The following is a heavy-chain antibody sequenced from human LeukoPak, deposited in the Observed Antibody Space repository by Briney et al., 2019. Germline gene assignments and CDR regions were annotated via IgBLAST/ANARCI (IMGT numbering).Heavy chain of an antibody. CDR1: GFTFSSYW. CDR3: ARDLTDGGITIDAFDI. J-gene: IGHJ3*02. V-gene: IGHV3-7*01. Sequence: GGSLRLSCAASGFTFSSYWMSWVRQAQGKGLEWVANIKQDGSEKYYVDSVKGRFTISRDNAKNSLYLQMNSLRAEDTAVYYCARDLTDGGITIDAFDIWGQGTMVTVSS. CDR2: IKQDGSEK. D-gene: IGHD3-16*01.